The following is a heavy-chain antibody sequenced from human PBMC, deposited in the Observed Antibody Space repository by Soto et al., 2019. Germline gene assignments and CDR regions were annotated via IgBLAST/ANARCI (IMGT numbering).Heavy chain of an antibody. V-gene: IGHV3-30*18. Sequence: QVQLVECGGGVVQPGRSLRLACAASGFTLSSYGMHWVRQAPGKGLEWVAVISYDGSNEYYADSVKGRFTISRDNSKNTLYLQMNSLRAEDTAVYYCAKDAGGSSYFDYWGQGTLVIVSS. J-gene: IGHJ4*02. CDR1: GFTLSSYG. D-gene: IGHD1-26*01. CDR3: AKDAGGSSYFDY. CDR2: ISYDGSNE.